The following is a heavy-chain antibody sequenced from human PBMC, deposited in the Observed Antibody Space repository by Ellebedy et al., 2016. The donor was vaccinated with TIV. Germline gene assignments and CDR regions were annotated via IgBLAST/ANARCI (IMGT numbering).Heavy chain of an antibody. Sequence: MPSETLSLTCTVSGGSISSYYWSWIRQPPGKGLEWIGYIYYSGSTNYNPSLKSRVTISVDTSKNQFSLKLSSVTAADTAVYYCARVTGISGEDGRDVWGQGTTVTVSS. CDR1: GGSISSYY. V-gene: IGHV4-59*01. D-gene: IGHD2-15*01. CDR3: ARVTGISGEDGRDV. J-gene: IGHJ6*02. CDR2: IYYSGST.